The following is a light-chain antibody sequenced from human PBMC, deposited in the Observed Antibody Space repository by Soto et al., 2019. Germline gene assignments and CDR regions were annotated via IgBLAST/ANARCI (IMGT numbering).Light chain of an antibody. CDR3: SSYTRSSTSVV. Sequence: QSALTQPASVSGSPGQSITISCTGTSSDVGGYNYVSWYQHHPGKAPKLMIYDVSNRPSGVSDRFSGSKSGNTASLTISGLQTEDEADYYCSSYTRSSTSVVFGGGTQLTVL. J-gene: IGLJ2*01. CDR1: SSDVGGYNY. V-gene: IGLV2-14*03. CDR2: DVS.